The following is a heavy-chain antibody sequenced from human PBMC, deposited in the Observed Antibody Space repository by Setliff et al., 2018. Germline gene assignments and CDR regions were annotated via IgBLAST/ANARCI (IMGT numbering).Heavy chain of an antibody. CDR1: GGSISSSNW. CDR2: IYHSGST. D-gene: IGHD3-3*01. CDR3: ARRTEYYNFWSGYYDY. V-gene: IGHV4-4*02. Sequence: PSETLSLTCAVSGGSISSSNWWSWVRQPPGKGLEWIGEIYHSGSTNYNPSLKSRVTISVDKSKNQFSLKLSSVTAADTAVYYCARRTEYYNFWSGYYDYWGQGTLVTVSS. J-gene: IGHJ4*02.